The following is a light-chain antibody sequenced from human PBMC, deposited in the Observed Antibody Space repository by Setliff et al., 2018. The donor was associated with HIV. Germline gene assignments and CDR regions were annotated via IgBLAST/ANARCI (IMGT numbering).Light chain of an antibody. CDR2: NNR. CDR3: AAWDESLFELV. V-gene: IGLV1-44*01. Sequence: QSVLTPPPPASGTPGQRVTISCSGSSSNIGSSIVNWYQHLPGTAPKLLIYNNRQRPSGVPDRFSASKSGTSASLAITGPQSEDEADYYCAAWDESLFELVFGSGTKVTVL. J-gene: IGLJ1*01. CDR1: SSNIGSSI.